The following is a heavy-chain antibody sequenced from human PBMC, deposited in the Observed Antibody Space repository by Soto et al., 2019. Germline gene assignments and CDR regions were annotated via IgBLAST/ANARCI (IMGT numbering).Heavy chain of an antibody. V-gene: IGHV3-11*01. J-gene: IGHJ6*03. Sequence: QVQLVESGGGLVKPGGSLRLSCAASGFTFSDYYMSWIRQAPGKGLEWVSYISSSGSTIYYADSVKGRFTISRDNAKNSLYLQMNSLRAEDTAVYYCARDRPSPYCSSTSCDGAPNYYYYYMDVWGKGTTVTVSS. CDR2: ISSSGSTI. D-gene: IGHD2-2*01. CDR1: GFTFSDYY. CDR3: ARDRPSPYCSSTSCDGAPNYYYYYMDV.